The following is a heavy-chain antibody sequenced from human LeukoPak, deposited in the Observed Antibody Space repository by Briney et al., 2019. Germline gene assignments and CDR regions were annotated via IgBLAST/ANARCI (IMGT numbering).Heavy chain of an antibody. D-gene: IGHD3-10*02. CDR3: AELVITMIGGV. V-gene: IGHV3-48*01. CDR2: ISSSSSTT. Sequence: GGSLRLSCAASGFTFSSYSMLWVRQAPGKGLEWVSYISSSSSTTYYADSVKGRFTISRDNAKNSLYLQMNSLRAEDTAVYYCAELVITMIGGVWGKGTTVTISS. J-gene: IGHJ6*04. CDR1: GFTFSSYS.